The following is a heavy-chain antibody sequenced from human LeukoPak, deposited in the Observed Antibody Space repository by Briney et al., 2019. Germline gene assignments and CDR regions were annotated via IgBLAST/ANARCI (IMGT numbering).Heavy chain of an antibody. CDR2: IYYSGST. V-gene: IGHV4-59*08. CDR3: ARRSSSSRFDP. D-gene: IGHD6-13*01. J-gene: IGHJ5*02. CDR1: GGSISSYY. Sequence: SETLSLTCTVSGGSISSYYWSWIRQPPGQGLEWIGYIYYSGSTNYNPSLKSRVTISASTSKNQFSLKLNSVTAADTAVYYCARRSSSSRFDPWGQGTLVTVSS.